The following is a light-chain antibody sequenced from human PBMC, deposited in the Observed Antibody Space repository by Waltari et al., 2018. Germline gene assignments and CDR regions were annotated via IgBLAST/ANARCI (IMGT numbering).Light chain of an antibody. Sequence: DIVMTQSPLSLPVTPGEPASISCRSSQSLLHSNGYNYLDWYLQKSGQSPRLLIYLGSNRASGVPDRFSGSGSGTDFTLKISRVEAEDVGVYYCMQVLQIPLTFGGGTKVEIK. CDR2: LGS. CDR3: MQVLQIPLT. J-gene: IGKJ4*01. CDR1: QSLLHSNGYNY. V-gene: IGKV2-28*01.